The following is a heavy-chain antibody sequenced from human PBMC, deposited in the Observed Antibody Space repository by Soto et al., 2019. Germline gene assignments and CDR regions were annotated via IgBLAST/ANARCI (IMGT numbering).Heavy chain of an antibody. Sequence: SVKVSCKASGGTFSSYAISWVRQAPGQGLEWMGGIIPIFGTANYAQKFQGRVTITADESTSTAYMELSSLRSEDTAVYYCARDIITHDDWFGELYYWGQGTLVTVSS. D-gene: IGHD3-10*01. CDR3: ARDIITHDDWFGELYY. CDR2: IIPIFGTA. V-gene: IGHV1-69*13. CDR1: GGTFSSYA. J-gene: IGHJ4*02.